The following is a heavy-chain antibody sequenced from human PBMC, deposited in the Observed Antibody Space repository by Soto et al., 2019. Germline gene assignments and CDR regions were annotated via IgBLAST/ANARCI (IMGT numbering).Heavy chain of an antibody. V-gene: IGHV4-34*01. CDR3: ARDRFSQWSQDYYGLDV. CDR2: INHSGSP. D-gene: IGHD3-3*01. J-gene: IGHJ6*02. CDR1: GPLPVGSLSTYF. Sequence: SSETLSLTCGLSGPLPVGSLSTYFWTWIRQPPGKGLEWIGEINHSGSPNYSPSLRGRVTISLDTSKKQFSLNLSSVTAADTAVYFCARDRFSQWSQDYYGLDVWGQGTTVTVYS.